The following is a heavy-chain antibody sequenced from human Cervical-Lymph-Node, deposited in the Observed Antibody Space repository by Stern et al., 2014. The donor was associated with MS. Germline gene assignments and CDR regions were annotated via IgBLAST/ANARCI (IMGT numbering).Heavy chain of an antibody. CDR1: GGTFSSYP. J-gene: IGHJ6*02. CDR2: IIPIFGTA. Sequence: QLVQSGAEVKKPGSSVKLSCKASGGTFSSYPIIWLRQAPGQGLEWMGGIIPIFGTANYAQKFQGRVTITADGSSSTAYMELSSLRSEDTAVYYCASPVTLTVGAMDVWGQGTTVTVSS. D-gene: IGHD4-17*01. CDR3: ASPVTLTVGAMDV. V-gene: IGHV1-69*01.